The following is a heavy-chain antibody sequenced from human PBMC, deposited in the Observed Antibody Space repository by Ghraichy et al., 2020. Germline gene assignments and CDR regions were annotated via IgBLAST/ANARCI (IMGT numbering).Heavy chain of an antibody. CDR2: INHSGST. CDR1: GGSFSGYY. D-gene: IGHD1-7*01. V-gene: IGHV4-34*01. J-gene: IGHJ6*02. Sequence: SETLSLTCAVYGGSFSGYYWSWIRQPPGKGLEWIGEINHSGSTNYNPSLKSRVTISVDTSKNQFSLKLSSVTAADTAVYYCARVRGLELLYYYYYGMDVWGQGTTVTVSS. CDR3: ARVRGLELLYYYYYGMDV.